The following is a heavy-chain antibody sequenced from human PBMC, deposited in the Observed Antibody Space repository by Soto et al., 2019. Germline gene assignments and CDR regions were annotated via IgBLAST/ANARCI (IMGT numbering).Heavy chain of an antibody. V-gene: IGHV1-2*04. J-gene: IGHJ6*03. CDR1: GYTFTGYY. CDR2: INPNSGGT. CDR3: ARDREYPRGYMDV. Sequence: ASVKVSCKASGYTFTGYYMHWVRQAPGQGLEWMGWINPNSGGTNYAQKFQGWVTMTRDTSISTAYMELSRLRSDDTAVYYCARDREYPRGYMDVWGKGTTVTVSS. D-gene: IGHD2-2*01.